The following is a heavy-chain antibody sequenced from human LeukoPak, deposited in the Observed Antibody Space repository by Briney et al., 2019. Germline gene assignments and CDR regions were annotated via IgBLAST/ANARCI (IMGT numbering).Heavy chain of an antibody. D-gene: IGHD3-22*01. J-gene: IGHJ3*02. CDR2: IIPIFGTA. CDR3: ATTRYYYDSSDAFDI. Sequence: SVKVSCKASGYTFTTYGITWVRQAPGQGLEWMGRIIPIFGTANYAQKFQGRVTITADKSTSTAYMELSSLRSEDTAVYYCATTRYYYDSSDAFDIWGQGTMVTVSS. V-gene: IGHV1-69*06. CDR1: GYTFTTYG.